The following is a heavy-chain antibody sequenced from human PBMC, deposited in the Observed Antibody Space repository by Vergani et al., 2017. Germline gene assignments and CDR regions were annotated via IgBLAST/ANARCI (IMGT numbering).Heavy chain of an antibody. CDR2: INTNIGTP. Sequence: QVQLVQSGAEVKKPGSSVKVSCKASGGTFSSYAISWVRQAPGRGLEWMGWINTNIGTPTYVQGFTGRFVFSLDSSVTTAFVQITSLKAEDTAVYYCARNGFGDYGNFDFWGQGTLVTVSS. CDR3: ARNGFGDYGNFDF. V-gene: IGHV7-4-1*02. CDR1: GGTFSSYA. J-gene: IGHJ4*02. D-gene: IGHD4-17*01.